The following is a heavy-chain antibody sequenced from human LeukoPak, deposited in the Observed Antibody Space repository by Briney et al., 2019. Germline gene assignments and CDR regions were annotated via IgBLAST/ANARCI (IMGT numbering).Heavy chain of an antibody. D-gene: IGHD6-19*01. CDR3: AKVRGTYSSGYFFDY. V-gene: IGHV3-9*02. CDR1: GFTSANYA. Sequence: GRSLRLSCAASGFTSANYAMHCVRQAPGECMESLSNISWNSGYIGYAYSVKGRFTISRDNAKKALDLQMNSLRAEDTALYYCAKVRGTYSSGYFFDYWGQGTLVTVSS. CDR2: ISWNSGYI. J-gene: IGHJ4*02.